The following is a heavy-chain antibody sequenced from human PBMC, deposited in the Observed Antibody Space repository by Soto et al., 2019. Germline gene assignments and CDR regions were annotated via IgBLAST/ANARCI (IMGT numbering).Heavy chain of an antibody. CDR1: GGSFSGYY. CDR2: INHSGST. Sequence: QVQLQQWGAGLLKPSETLSLTCAVYGGSFSGYYWSWIRQPPGKGLEWIGEINHSGSTNYNPSLKIRVTISVDTSKNQFSLKLSSVTAADTAVYYCARVRGRIAARNFDYWGQGTLVTVSS. V-gene: IGHV4-34*01. D-gene: IGHD6-6*01. CDR3: ARVRGRIAARNFDY. J-gene: IGHJ4*02.